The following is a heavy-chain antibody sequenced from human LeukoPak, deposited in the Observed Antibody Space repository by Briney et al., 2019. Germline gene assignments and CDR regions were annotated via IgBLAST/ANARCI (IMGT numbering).Heavy chain of an antibody. V-gene: IGHV3-21*01. Sequence: GGSLRLSCAASGFTFSSYSMNWVRQAPGKGLEWVSSISSSSSYIYYADSVKGRITISRDNAKNSLYLQMNSLRAEATAVYYCATDQYYDILTGNYMAHVWGKGTTVTVSS. CDR2: ISSSSSYI. D-gene: IGHD3-9*01. CDR3: ATDQYYDILTGNYMAHV. CDR1: GFTFSSYS. J-gene: IGHJ6*04.